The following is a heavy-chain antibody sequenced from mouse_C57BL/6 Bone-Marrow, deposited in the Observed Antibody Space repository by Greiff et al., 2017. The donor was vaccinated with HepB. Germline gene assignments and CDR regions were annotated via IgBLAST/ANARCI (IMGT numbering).Heavy chain of an antibody. Sequence: EVKLMESGGGLVQPKGSLKLSCAASGFTFNTYAMHWVRQAPGKGLEWVARIRSKSSNYATYYADSVKDRFTISRDDSQSMLYLQMNNLKTEDTAMYYCMRETTPVATEWYFDVWGTGTTVTVSS. CDR2: IRSKSSNYAT. V-gene: IGHV10-3*01. J-gene: IGHJ1*03. CDR3: MRETTPVATEWYFDV. CDR1: GFTFNTYA. D-gene: IGHD1-1*01.